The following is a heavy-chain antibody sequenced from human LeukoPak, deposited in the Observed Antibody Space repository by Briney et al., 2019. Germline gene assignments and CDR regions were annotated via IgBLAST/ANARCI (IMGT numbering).Heavy chain of an antibody. V-gene: IGHV3-48*01. Sequence: GGSLRLSCAASGFTFSSYRMNWVRQAPGKGLEWVSYISSSSSTIYYADSVKGRFTISRDNAKNSLYLQMNSLRAEDTAVYYCARDVGQKIPTIFDYWGQGTLVTVSS. J-gene: IGHJ4*02. D-gene: IGHD1-26*01. CDR1: GFTFSSYR. CDR2: ISSSSSTI. CDR3: ARDVGQKIPTIFDY.